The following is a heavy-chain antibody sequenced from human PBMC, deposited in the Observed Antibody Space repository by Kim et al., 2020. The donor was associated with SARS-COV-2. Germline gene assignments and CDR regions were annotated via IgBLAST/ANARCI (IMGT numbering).Heavy chain of an antibody. J-gene: IGHJ4*02. D-gene: IGHD3-22*01. CDR2: IYYSGST. Sequence: SETLSLTCTVSGGSISSGGYYWSWIRQHPGKGLEWIGYIYYSGSTYYNPSLKSRVTISVDTSKNQFSLKLSSVTAADTAVYYCARSGRLEPSSGYYDYWGQGTLVTVSS. CDR1: GGSISSGGYY. CDR3: ARSGRLEPSSGYYDY. V-gene: IGHV4-31*03.